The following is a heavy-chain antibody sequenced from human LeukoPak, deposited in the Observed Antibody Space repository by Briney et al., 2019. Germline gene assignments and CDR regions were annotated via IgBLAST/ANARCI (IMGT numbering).Heavy chain of an antibody. Sequence: PGGSLRLSCAASGFTFSSYGMIWVRQAPGKGLEWVSAISGSGGSTYYADSVKGRFTISRDNSKNKLYLQMNSLRAADTAVYYCAREGGYDDFRVHYNYYYMDVWGKGTTVTISS. CDR1: GFTFSSYG. D-gene: IGHD5-12*01. J-gene: IGHJ6*03. CDR3: AREGGYDDFRVHYNYYYMDV. V-gene: IGHV3-23*01. CDR2: ISGSGGST.